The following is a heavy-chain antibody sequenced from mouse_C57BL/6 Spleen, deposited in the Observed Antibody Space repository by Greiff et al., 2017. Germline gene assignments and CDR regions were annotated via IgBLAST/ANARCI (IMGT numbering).Heavy chain of an antibody. D-gene: IGHD1-1*01. CDR2: ISSGSSTI. CDR1: GFTFSDYG. CDR3: AGGSSYVRYFDV. Sequence: DVKLVESGGGLVKPGGSLKLSCAASGFTFSDYGMHWVRQAPEKGLEWVAYISSGSSTIYYADTVKGRFTISRDNAKNTLFLQMTSLRSEDTSMYYCAGGSSYVRYFDVWGTGTTVTVSS. J-gene: IGHJ1*03. V-gene: IGHV5-17*01.